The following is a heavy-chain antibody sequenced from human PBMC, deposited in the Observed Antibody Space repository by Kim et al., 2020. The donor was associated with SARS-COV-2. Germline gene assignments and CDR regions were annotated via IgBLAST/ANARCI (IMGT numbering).Heavy chain of an antibody. CDR3: ARSRASTVLDGFEI. J-gene: IGHJ3*02. V-gene: IGHV4-39*01. Sequence: SETLSLTCTVSGGSISDGSHYWDWIRQPPGKGLEWIGTIYYSGTTYYNPSLKSRVIISVDTSRNQFSLNLPSVTAADTAVYYCARSRASTVLDGFEIWG. CDR1: GGSISDGSHY. D-gene: IGHD1-26*01. CDR2: IYYSGTT.